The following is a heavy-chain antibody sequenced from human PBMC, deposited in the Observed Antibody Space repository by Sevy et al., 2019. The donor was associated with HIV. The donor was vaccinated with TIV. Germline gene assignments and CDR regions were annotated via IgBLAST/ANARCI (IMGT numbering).Heavy chain of an antibody. Sequence: GGSLRLSCAASGFTFSTYTMNWVRQAPGKGLEWVSSISFSSNYIYYADSVKGRFTISRDNTKNSLYLQMSSLRAEDTAVYYCARPYGSGSWEAFDIWGQGTMVTVSS. CDR3: ARPYGSGSWEAFDI. CDR1: GFTFSTYT. V-gene: IGHV3-21*01. CDR2: ISFSSNYI. J-gene: IGHJ3*02. D-gene: IGHD3-10*01.